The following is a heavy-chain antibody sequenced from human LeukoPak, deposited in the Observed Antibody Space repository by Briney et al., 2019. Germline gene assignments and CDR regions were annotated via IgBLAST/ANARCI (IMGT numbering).Heavy chain of an antibody. Sequence: SETLSLTCTVSGGSISSSGYYWGWIRQPPGKGLEWIGSIYYSGRTYYNPSLKSRVTVSMDTSKNQFSLKLSSVTAADTAVYYCARLAATGTRRFDYWGQGTLVTVSS. CDR2: IYYSGRT. CDR3: ARLAATGTRRFDY. V-gene: IGHV4-39*01. J-gene: IGHJ4*02. CDR1: GGSISSSGYY. D-gene: IGHD6-13*01.